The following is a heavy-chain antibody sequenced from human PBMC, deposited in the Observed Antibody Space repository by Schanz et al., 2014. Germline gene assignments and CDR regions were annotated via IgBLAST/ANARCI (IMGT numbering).Heavy chain of an antibody. CDR3: ARDRGHGDLPGDI. CDR1: GDSISSGGYY. D-gene: IGHD4-17*01. Sequence: QVQLQESGPGLVKPSQTLSLTCTVSGDSISSGGYYWSWIRQHPGKGLEWIGYISYSGVTYYNPSLKRRVTISVDTSKNQFSLNLSSATAADTAVYYCARDRGHGDLPGDIWGQGTMVTVSS. J-gene: IGHJ3*02. CDR2: ISYSGVT. V-gene: IGHV4-31*03.